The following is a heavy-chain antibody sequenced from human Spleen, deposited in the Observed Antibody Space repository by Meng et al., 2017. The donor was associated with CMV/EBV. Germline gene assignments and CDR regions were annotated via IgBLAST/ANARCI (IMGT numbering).Heavy chain of an antibody. CDR1: GGSVSSYY. CDR2: IYYSGST. Sequence: SETLSLTCAVSGGSVSSYYWSWIRQPPGKGLEWIGHIYYSGSTNYSPSLKSRVAISVDTSKNQSPLKLSSVTAADTAVYYCARVPHTPGDYFSYALDVWGQGTAVTVSS. J-gene: IGHJ6*02. V-gene: IGHV4-59*02. CDR3: ARVPHTPGDYFSYALDV. D-gene: IGHD2-15*01.